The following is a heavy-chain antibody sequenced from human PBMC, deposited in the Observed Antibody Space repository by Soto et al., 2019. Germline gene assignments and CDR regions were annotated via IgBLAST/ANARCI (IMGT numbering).Heavy chain of an antibody. CDR2: IIPIFGTA. CDR3: ASKLGQLEVITPGHYYYGMDV. D-gene: IGHD3-22*01. V-gene: IGHV1-69*13. Sequence: SVKVSCKASGGTFSSYATSWVRQAPGQGLEWMGGIIPIFGTANYAQKFQGRVTITADESTSTAYMELSSPRSEDTAVYYCASKLGQLEVITPGHYYYGMDVWGQGTTVTVSS. CDR1: GGTFSSYA. J-gene: IGHJ6*02.